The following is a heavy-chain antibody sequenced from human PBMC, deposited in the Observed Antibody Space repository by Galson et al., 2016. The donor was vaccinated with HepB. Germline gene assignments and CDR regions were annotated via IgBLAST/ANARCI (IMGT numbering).Heavy chain of an antibody. V-gene: IGHV4-31*03. J-gene: IGHJ6*02. CDR2: IFYSGTT. CDR1: GGSISSGGFY. D-gene: IGHD3-10*01. Sequence: TLSLTCTVSGGSISSGGFYWSWIRQLPGKGLEWIGYIFYSGTTHYTPSLKSRITISVDTSKNQFSLRLNSVTDADPAVYYCARDPGSGGIGVDVWGQGTTVTVS. CDR3: ARDPGSGGIGVDV.